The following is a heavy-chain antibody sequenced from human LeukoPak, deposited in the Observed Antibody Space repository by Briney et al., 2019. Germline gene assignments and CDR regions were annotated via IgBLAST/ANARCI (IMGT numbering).Heavy chain of an antibody. J-gene: IGHJ4*02. D-gene: IGHD3-10*01. CDR1: GYTFTNYG. CDR3: ARDKNYYASGSYYVVDY. V-gene: IGHV1-18*01. Sequence: ASVKVSCKASGYTFTNYGITWVRQAPGKGLEWMGWISAYNGNTNYAQKLQGRVTMTTDTSTSTAYMELKSLTSDDTAVYYCARDKNYYASGSYYVVDYWGQGTLVIVSS. CDR2: ISAYNGNT.